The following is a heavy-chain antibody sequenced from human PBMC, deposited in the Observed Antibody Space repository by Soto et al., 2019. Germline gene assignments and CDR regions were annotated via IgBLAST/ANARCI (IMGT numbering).Heavy chain of an antibody. Sequence: QVQLVESGGGVVQPGRSLRLSCLASGFTFRGCGMHWVRQAPGKGLEWVAVISYDGGNIHYADSVKGRFTISRDNSKHTVHLQMDSLRDEDTAVYYCAKDYSSGWYYFDNWGQGTLVAVSA. CDR3: AKDYSSGWYYFDN. J-gene: IGHJ4*02. D-gene: IGHD6-13*01. CDR1: GFTFRGCG. CDR2: ISYDGGNI. V-gene: IGHV3-30*18.